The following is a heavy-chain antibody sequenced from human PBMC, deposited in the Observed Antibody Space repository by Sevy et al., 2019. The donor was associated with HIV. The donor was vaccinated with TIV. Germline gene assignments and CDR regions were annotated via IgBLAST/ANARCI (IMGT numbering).Heavy chain of an antibody. CDR1: GFTFSTYG. CDR2: MWFDGSNT. D-gene: IGHD4-17*01. Sequence: GGSLRLSCAASGFTFSTYGMHWVRQAPGKGLEWVAVMWFDGSNTYYADSVKGRFTISRDIGKNTLHIPMNSLRAEDTAVYYCARDLEFYDYGDYGPAFMPDYWGQGTLVTVSS. CDR3: ARDLEFYDYGDYGPAFMPDY. V-gene: IGHV3-33*01. J-gene: IGHJ4*02.